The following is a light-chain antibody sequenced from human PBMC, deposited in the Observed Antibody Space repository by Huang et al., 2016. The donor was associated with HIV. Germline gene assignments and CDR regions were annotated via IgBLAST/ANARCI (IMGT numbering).Light chain of an antibody. Sequence: EIIMTQSPATLSLSPGEGASLSCRANQSVATNLAWYLHRPGQSPRLLIFGASTRASGLPGRFSGSGSGTQFTLTVSGLQSEGFAVYYCQQYHNWPYTFGQGTKLEI. CDR3: QQYHNWPYT. V-gene: IGKV3-15*01. CDR2: GAS. J-gene: IGKJ2*01. CDR1: QSVATN.